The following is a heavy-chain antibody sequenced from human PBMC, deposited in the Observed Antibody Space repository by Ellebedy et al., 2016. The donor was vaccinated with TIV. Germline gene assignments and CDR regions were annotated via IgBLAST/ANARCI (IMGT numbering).Heavy chain of an antibody. J-gene: IGHJ4*02. V-gene: IGHV3-7*03. CDR3: ASEYSTSSHWGY. D-gene: IGHD6-6*01. CDR1: GFTFSSSW. Sequence: PGGSLRLSCAASGFTFSSSWMSWVLQAPGKGLEWVANIQQEGIERNYVDSVKGRFTISRDNAKNSLYLQMNSLRAEDTAVYYCASEYSTSSHWGYWGQGTLVTVSS. CDR2: IQQEGIER.